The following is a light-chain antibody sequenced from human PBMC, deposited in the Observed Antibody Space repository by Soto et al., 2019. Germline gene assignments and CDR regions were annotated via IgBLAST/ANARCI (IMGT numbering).Light chain of an antibody. V-gene: IGKV1-39*01. CDR2: AAS. CDR1: QSISTY. CDR3: QHGYSTPLT. J-gene: IGKJ4*01. Sequence: DIQMTQSPSSLSASVGDRVTITCRASQSISTYLHWYQQKPGKAPNLLIYAASTLQSGVPSRFSGSGSGKDFTLTISSLQPEDFATYFCQHGYSTPLTFGGGSKVDIX.